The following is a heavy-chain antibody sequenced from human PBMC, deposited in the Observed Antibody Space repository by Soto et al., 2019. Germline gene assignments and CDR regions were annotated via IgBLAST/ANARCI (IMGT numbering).Heavy chain of an antibody. V-gene: IGHV3-23*01. CDR2: TSASGRSK. CDR1: GFSFRTYA. J-gene: IGHJ6*02. D-gene: IGHD2-21*01. Sequence: GGSLRLSCVASGFSFRTYAMNWVRQSPGKGMEWVSSTSASGRSKYYADSVRGRFTISGDNSRNTLYLQMNTLRAEDTAVYYCARGDTSDSYSYYYFGMDVWRRGTTVTVS. CDR3: ARGDTSDSYSYYYFGMDV.